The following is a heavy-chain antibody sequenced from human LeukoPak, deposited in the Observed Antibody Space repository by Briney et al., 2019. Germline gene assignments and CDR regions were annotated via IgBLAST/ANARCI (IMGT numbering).Heavy chain of an antibody. CDR2: ISSYNGKT. CDR3: ARGKENSRDFWSGQGNWFDP. V-gene: IGHV1-18*01. Sequence: GASVKVSCKASGYIFTSYGVNWVRQAPGQGLEWMGWISSYNGKTRYSQKLQGRVTMTTDTSTSTAYMELRRLRSDGTAVYYCARGKENSRDFWSGQGNWFDPWGQGTLVTVSS. D-gene: IGHD3-3*01. J-gene: IGHJ5*02. CDR1: GYIFTSYG.